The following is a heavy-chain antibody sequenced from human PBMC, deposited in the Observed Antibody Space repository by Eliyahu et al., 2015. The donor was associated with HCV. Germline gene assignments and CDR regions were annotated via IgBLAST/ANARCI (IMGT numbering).Heavy chain of an antibody. CDR1: GIILRDYG. V-gene: IGHV3-9*01. CDR3: VKGSDGSRSYHYYHGMEV. Sequence: EVQLVXSGGGLVQPGRSLRLSCVGSGIILRDYGMHWVRQAPGKGXEWVSGISWNGGSMDYADSVKGRFTISRDNAKDSLYLQMESLRPEDTALYYCVKGSDGSRSYHYYHGMEVWGQGTTVTV. D-gene: IGHD3-10*01. J-gene: IGHJ6*02. CDR2: ISWNGGSM.